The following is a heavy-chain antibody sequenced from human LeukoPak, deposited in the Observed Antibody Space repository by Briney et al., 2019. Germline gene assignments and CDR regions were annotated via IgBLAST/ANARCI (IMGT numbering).Heavy chain of an antibody. J-gene: IGHJ6*02. CDR1: GFTFSSYA. CDR2: ISYDGSNK. Sequence: GGSLRLSCAASGFTFSSYAMHWVRQAPGKGLEWVAVISYDGSNKYYADSVKGRFTISRDNSKNTLYLQMNSLRAEDTAVYYCARDQDGRSYGYYYYYGMDVWGQGTTVTVSS. V-gene: IGHV3-30-3*01. CDR3: ARDQDGRSYGYYYYYGMDV. D-gene: IGHD5-18*01.